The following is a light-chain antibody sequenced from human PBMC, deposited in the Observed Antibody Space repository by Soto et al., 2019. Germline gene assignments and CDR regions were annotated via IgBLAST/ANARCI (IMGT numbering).Light chain of an antibody. CDR1: SSDVGAYIF. J-gene: IGLJ1*01. Sequence: LAQPASVSGSPGQSITISCTGTSSDVGAYIFVSWYQQYPGKAPKLMIYDITNRPSGVSNRFSGSKAGNTASLTISGLQAEDEADYYCVSFTTSKSYVFGTGTKVTVL. V-gene: IGLV2-14*01. CDR2: DIT. CDR3: VSFTTSKSYV.